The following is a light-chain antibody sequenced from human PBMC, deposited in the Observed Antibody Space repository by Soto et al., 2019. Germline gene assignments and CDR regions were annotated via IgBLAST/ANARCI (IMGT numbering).Light chain of an antibody. V-gene: IGLV2-8*01. CDR1: KNDIGVYDF. CDR2: EVV. Sequence: QSALTQPPSASGSPGESLIISCTGTKNDIGVYDFVSWYQHHPGKAPRLIIYEVVQRPSGVPDRFSGSKSGNTASLTVSGLQAEDEADYFCRSYAGSNTYVFGRGTKLTVL. CDR3: RSYAGSNTYV. J-gene: IGLJ1*01.